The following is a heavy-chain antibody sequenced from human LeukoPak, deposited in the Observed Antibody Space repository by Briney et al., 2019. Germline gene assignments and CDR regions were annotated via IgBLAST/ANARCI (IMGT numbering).Heavy chain of an antibody. Sequence: GGSLRLSCAASGFTFSSYSMNWVRQAPGKGLEWVSSISSSSNYIYYADSVKGRFTISRDNSKNTVFLQMNTLRGEDTGVYYCAMYADYGGSWPLDYWGQGTLVIVSS. CDR2: ISSSSNYI. V-gene: IGHV3-21*01. J-gene: IGHJ4*02. D-gene: IGHD4/OR15-4a*01. CDR1: GFTFSSYS. CDR3: AMYADYGGSWPLDY.